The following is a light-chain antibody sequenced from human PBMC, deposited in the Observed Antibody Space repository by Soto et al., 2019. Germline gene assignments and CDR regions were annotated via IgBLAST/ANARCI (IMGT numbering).Light chain of an antibody. Sequence: DIVMTQSPDSLAVSLGERATINCKSSQSVLYSSNNKNYLTWYQQKPGQPPKLLIYWASTRQSGVPDRFSGSGSGKEFTLTISSLQAEDVAVYFCQQYYTTPFTFGPGTKVDIK. V-gene: IGKV4-1*01. CDR1: QSVLYSSNNKNY. CDR2: WAS. J-gene: IGKJ3*01. CDR3: QQYYTTPFT.